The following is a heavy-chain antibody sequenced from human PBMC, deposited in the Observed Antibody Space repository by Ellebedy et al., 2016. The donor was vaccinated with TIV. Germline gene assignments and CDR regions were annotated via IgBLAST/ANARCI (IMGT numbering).Heavy chain of an antibody. V-gene: IGHV3-30*18. D-gene: IGHD3-10*02. CDR2: ILSDGTYE. J-gene: IGHJ4*02. CDR1: GFTFNVHR. Sequence: GESLKISXAASGFTFNVHRMHWVRQAPGTGLEWVAVILSDGTYENYADSVRGRFTISRDNSKNTVYLEMNSLKAEDTAVYYCAKDAAPCDVPCSPYLFDYWGQGTLVTVSS. CDR3: AKDAAPCDVPCSPYLFDY.